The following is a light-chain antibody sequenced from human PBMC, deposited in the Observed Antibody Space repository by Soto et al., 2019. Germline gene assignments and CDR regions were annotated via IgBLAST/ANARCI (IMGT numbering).Light chain of an antibody. CDR3: KQYYSPWT. V-gene: IGKV4-1*01. Sequence: DIVMTQSPDSLAVSLGERATINCKSSQSVLYSSNNKNYLAWYQQKPGQPPKLLIYWASIRESGVPDRFSGSGSGTDFTLTISSLQAEDVPVYCCKQYYSPWTFGQGTKVEIK. CDR1: QSVLYSSNNKNY. CDR2: WAS. J-gene: IGKJ1*01.